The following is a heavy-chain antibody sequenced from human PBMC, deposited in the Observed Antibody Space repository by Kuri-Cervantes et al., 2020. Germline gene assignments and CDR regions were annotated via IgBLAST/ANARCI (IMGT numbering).Heavy chain of an antibody. D-gene: IGHD3-9*01. Sequence: SVTVSCKGSGYTFTGYYMHWVRQAPGQGLEWMGWINPNSGGTNYAQKFQGRVTMTRDTSISTAYMALSRLRSDDTAVYYCARAYYDILTGYYDYWGQGTLVTVSS. CDR2: INPNSGGT. CDR3: ARAYYDILTGYYDY. V-gene: IGHV1-2*02. CDR1: GYTFTGYY. J-gene: IGHJ4*02.